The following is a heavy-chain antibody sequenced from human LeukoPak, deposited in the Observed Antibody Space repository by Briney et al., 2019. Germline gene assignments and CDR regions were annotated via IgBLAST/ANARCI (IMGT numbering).Heavy chain of an antibody. J-gene: IGHJ5*02. V-gene: IGHV4-59*10. D-gene: IGHD5-18*01. CDR1: GGSFSGYY. CDR3: ARGTATDWFDP. Sequence: SETLSLTCAVYGGSFSGYYWSWLRQPAGEGLEWIGRIHTSGSTSYNPSLKSRVTILVDTSKNQFSLKLSSVTAADTAVYYCARGTATDWFDPWGQGTLVTVSS. CDR2: IHTSGST.